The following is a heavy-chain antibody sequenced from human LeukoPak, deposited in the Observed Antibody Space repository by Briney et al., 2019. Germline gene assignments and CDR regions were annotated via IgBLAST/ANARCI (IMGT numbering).Heavy chain of an antibody. D-gene: IGHD2-15*01. V-gene: IGHV3-74*01. CDR3: VREPYCSGGSCYTSGFDC. CDR1: GVTFSRYW. J-gene: IGHJ4*02. Sequence: QPGGSLRLSCAASGVTFSRYWMHWVRQAPGKGLVWVSRIKNDGSRTTYADAAKGRFTISRDNAKNTLYLQMNSLSADDTAVYYCVREPYCSGGSCYTSGFDCWGQGTLVTVSS. CDR2: IKNDGSRT.